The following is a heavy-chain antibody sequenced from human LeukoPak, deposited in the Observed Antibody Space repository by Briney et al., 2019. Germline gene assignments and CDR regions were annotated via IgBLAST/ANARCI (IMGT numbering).Heavy chain of an antibody. Sequence: GGSLRLSCAASGFTVSSNYMSWVRQAPGKGLEWVSVIYSGGSTYYADFVKGRFTISRDNSKNTLYLQMNSLRAEDTAVYYCARDGSVVYYDYVWGSYRYRFFDYWGQGTLVTVSS. J-gene: IGHJ4*02. CDR2: IYSGGST. CDR1: GFTVSSNY. V-gene: IGHV3-66*01. CDR3: ARDGSVVYYDYVWGSYRYRFFDY. D-gene: IGHD3-16*02.